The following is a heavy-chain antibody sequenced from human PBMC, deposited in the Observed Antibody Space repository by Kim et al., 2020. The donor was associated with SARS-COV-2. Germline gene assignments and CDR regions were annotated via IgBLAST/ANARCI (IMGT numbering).Heavy chain of an antibody. CDR2: IYYSGRT. Sequence: SETLSLTCTVSGGSISSSSYYWGWIRQPPGKGLEWIGSIYYSGRTYSNPSLKSRVTISVDTSKKQFSLRLNSVTAADTAVYYCATGSGDFHYWGQGTLVTVSS. D-gene: IGHD1-1*01. J-gene: IGHJ4*02. V-gene: IGHV4-39*07. CDR1: GGSISSSSYY. CDR3: ATGSGDFHY.